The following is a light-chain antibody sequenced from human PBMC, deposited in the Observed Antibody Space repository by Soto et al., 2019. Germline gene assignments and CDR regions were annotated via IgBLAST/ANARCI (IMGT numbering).Light chain of an antibody. CDR1: QSVSSSY. CDR3: QQYGSSSWT. J-gene: IGKJ1*01. CDR2: GAS. V-gene: IGKV3-20*01. Sequence: EIVLTQSPGTLSLSPGERATLSCRASQSVSSSYLAWYQQKPGQAPRLLIYGASSRATGIPDRFSGSGSGTDFTLTISRLDPEAFAVYYCQQYGSSSWTFGQGTKVEIK.